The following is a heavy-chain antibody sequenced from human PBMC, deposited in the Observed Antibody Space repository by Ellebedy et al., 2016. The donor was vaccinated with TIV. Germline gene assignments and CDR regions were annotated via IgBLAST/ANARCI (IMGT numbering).Heavy chain of an antibody. Sequence: AASVKVSCKASGYTFTSYYMHWVRQAPGQGLEWMGIINHSGGSTTYAQKLQGRVTMTRDTSTSTVYMELSSLRSEDTAVYYCSRARSSGWLHTPDYWGQGTLVTVSS. CDR2: INHSGGST. CDR3: SRARSSGWLHTPDY. J-gene: IGHJ4*02. D-gene: IGHD6-19*01. CDR1: GYTFTSYY. V-gene: IGHV1-46*04.